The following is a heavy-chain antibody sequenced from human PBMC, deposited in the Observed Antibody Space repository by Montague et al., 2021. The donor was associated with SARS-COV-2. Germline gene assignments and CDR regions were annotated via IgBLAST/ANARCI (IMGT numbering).Heavy chain of an antibody. V-gene: IGHV2-70*01. J-gene: IGHJ2*01. CDR3: AQIPEYGSGGDPDWYFDL. CDR2: IDWDDDT. CDR1: GFSVSTSGLC. D-gene: IGHD2-15*01. Sequence: PALVKPTQTLTLTCALYGFSVSTSGLCVSWIRQPPGKALEWLALIDWDDDTYYSPSLKTRLSISTDTSKNQVVLTMTDMDPVDTGIYYCAQIPEYGSGGDPDWYFDLWGRGTLVTVSS.